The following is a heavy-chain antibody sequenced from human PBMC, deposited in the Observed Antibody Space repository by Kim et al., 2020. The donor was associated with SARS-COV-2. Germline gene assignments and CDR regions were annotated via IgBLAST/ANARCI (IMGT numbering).Heavy chain of an antibody. V-gene: IGHV3-30*18. CDR1: GFTFSSYG. J-gene: IGHJ3*02. CDR2: ISYDGSNK. D-gene: IGHD4-17*01. CDR3: ANTFYGDYGNDAFDI. Sequence: GGSLRLSCAASGFTFSSYGMHWVRQAPGKGLEWVAVISYDGSNKYYADSVKGRFTISRDNSKNTLSLQINSLRAEDTAVYYCANTFYGDYGNDAFDIWG.